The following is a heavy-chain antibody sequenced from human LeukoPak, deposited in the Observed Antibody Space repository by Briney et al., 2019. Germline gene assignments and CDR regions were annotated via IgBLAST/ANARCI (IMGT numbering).Heavy chain of an antibody. D-gene: IGHD3-3*01. CDR2: ISSSSGTI. CDR3: ARSLCYDTGCSFDN. Sequence: GGSLRLSCAASGFTISDYGMNWVRQAPGKGLEWVAYISSSSGTIYYADSVRGRFTVSRDNAKNSLYLQLTSLRAADTAVYFCARSLCYDTGCSFDNWGQGTLVTVSS. J-gene: IGHJ4*02. V-gene: IGHV3-48*04. CDR1: GFTISDYG.